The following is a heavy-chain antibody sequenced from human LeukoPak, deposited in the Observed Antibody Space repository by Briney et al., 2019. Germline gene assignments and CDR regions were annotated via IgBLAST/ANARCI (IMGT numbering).Heavy chain of an antibody. D-gene: IGHD3-16*01. J-gene: IGHJ4*02. Sequence: PGGSLRLSCAASGFTFSSYAMSWVRQAPGKGLEWVSAISGSGGSTYYADSVKGRFTISRDNSKNTLYLQMNSLRAEDTAVYYCAKAYTSAYDYVWGSSPRWGQGTLVTVSS. V-gene: IGHV3-23*01. CDR1: GFTFSSYA. CDR2: ISGSGGST. CDR3: AKAYTSAYDYVWGSSPR.